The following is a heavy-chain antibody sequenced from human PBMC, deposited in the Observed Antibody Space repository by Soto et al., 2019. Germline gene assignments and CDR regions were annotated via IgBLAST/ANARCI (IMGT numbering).Heavy chain of an antibody. J-gene: IGHJ6*03. CDR1: GFTFDDYA. V-gene: IGHV3-9*01. CDR3: AKDKYGDYGADYYYYMDV. CDR2: ISWNSGSI. Sequence: GGSLRLSCAASGFTFDDYAMHWVRQAPGKGLEWVSGISWNSGSIGYADSVKGRFTISRDNAKNSLYLQMNSLRAEDTALYYCAKDKYGDYGADYYYYMDVWGKGTTVTVSS. D-gene: IGHD4-17*01.